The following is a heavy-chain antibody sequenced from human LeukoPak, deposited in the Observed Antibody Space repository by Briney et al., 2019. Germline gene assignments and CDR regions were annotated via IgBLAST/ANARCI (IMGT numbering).Heavy chain of an antibody. D-gene: IGHD3-9*01. CDR3: AGVWNDILTSMDV. CDR1: GVTLSSNE. CDR2: ISRSGSTK. J-gene: IGHJ6*02. Sequence: PGGSLRLSCAASGVTLSSNEMNWVRQAPGKGLQWVSYISRSGSTKYYADSVKGRFTISRDNAKNSLYLQMNSLRAEDTAVYYCAGVWNDILTSMDVWGQGTTVTVSS. V-gene: IGHV3-48*03.